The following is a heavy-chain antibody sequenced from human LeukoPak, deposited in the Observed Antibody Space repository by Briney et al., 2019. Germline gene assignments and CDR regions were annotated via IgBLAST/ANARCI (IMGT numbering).Heavy chain of an antibody. CDR1: GFTFSNAW. J-gene: IGHJ6*02. V-gene: IGHV3-15*01. D-gene: IGHD4-17*01. CDR2: INSKTDGRTT. Sequence: GGSLRLSCAASGFTFSNAWMSWVRQAPGKGLEWVGRINSKTDGRTTDYAAAVKGRFTISRDDSNTTLYLQMNSLKTEDTAVYYCTTDLTVNYYYYGMDVWGQETTVTVSS. CDR3: TTDLTVNYYYYGMDV.